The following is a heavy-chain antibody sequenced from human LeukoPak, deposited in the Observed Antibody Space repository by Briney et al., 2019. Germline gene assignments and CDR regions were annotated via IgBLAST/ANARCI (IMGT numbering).Heavy chain of an antibody. CDR1: GFNFSIYS. Sequence: GGSLRLSCAASGFNFSIYSMNWVRQAPGKGLEWVSSISSSSSYIYYADSVKGRFTISRDNAKNSLYLQMNSLRAEDTAVYYCARDWDDYDILTGAYYYYYGMDVWGQGTTVTVSS. D-gene: IGHD3-9*01. CDR2: ISSSSSYI. V-gene: IGHV3-21*01. J-gene: IGHJ6*02. CDR3: ARDWDDYDILTGAYYYYYGMDV.